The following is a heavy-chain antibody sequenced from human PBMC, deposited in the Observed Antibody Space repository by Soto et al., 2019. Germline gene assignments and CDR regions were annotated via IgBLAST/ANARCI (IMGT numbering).Heavy chain of an antibody. Sequence: GGSLRLSCAASGFTFSSYWMHWVRQAPGKGLVWVSRINSDGSSTSYADSVKGRFTISRDNAKNTLYLQMNSLRAEDTAVYYCARDAEYCSGGSCYEPHNWFEPWGQGTLVTVSS. D-gene: IGHD2-15*01. J-gene: IGHJ5*02. CDR2: INSDGSST. V-gene: IGHV3-74*01. CDR3: ARDAEYCSGGSCYEPHNWFEP. CDR1: GFTFSSYW.